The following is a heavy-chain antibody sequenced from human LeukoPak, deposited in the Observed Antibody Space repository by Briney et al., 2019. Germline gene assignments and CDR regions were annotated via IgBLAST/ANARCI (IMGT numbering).Heavy chain of an antibody. CDR1: GFTFSSYA. Sequence: GGSLRLSCAASGFTFSSYAMHWVRQAPGKGLEWVAVISYDGSNKYYADSVKGRFTISRDNSKNTLYLQMNSLRAEDTAVYYCARDIKDYDFWSGSNDYWGQGTLVTVSS. CDR2: ISYDGSNK. D-gene: IGHD3-3*01. V-gene: IGHV3-30-3*01. CDR3: ARDIKDYDFWSGSNDY. J-gene: IGHJ4*02.